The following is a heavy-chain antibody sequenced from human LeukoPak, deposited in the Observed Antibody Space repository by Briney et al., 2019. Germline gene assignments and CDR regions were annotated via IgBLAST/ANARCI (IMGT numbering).Heavy chain of an antibody. CDR1: GDSISRYY. Sequence: SETLSLTCTVSGDSISRYYWSWIRQPPGKGLEWIGFVYYTGITDYNPSLKSRVTISVDTSKNQFSLKLSSVTAADTAVYYCAIGRYSSSWYDWGQGTLVTVSS. V-gene: IGHV4-59*01. J-gene: IGHJ4*02. CDR3: AIGRYSSSWYD. CDR2: VYYTGIT. D-gene: IGHD6-13*01.